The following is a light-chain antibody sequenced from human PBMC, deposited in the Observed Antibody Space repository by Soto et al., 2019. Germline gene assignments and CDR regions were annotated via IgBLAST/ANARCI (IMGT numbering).Light chain of an antibody. V-gene: IGKV3-20*01. J-gene: IGKJ1*01. CDR2: GTS. Sequence: EIEMTQSPATLSVSPGERATLSCRASQNVGSRYLAWYQQKPGQAPRLLIYGTSNRATGIPDRFSGSGSGTDFSLTISSLEPGDLAVYYCQQYGSSPRTFGQGTKVDIK. CDR1: QNVGSRY. CDR3: QQYGSSPRT.